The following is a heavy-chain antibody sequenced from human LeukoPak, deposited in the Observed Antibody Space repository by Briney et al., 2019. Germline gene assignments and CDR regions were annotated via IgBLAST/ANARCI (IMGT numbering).Heavy chain of an antibody. V-gene: IGHV4-39*01. CDR1: GGSISSSSYY. J-gene: IGHJ4*02. CDR2: IFYSGST. D-gene: IGHD3-16*02. CDR3: VSQNPNLITFGGVINY. Sequence: SETLSLTCTVSGGSISSSSYYWGWIRQSPGKGLEWIGSIFYSGSTYYNPSLKSRVTISVDTSKNQFSLNLSSVAAADTAVYYCVSQNPNLITFGGVINYWGQGNLVTVSS.